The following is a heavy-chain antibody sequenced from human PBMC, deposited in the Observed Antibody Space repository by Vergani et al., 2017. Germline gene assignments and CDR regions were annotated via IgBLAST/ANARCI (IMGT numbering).Heavy chain of an antibody. CDR3: ARDQVDAVQLWQNWFDP. V-gene: IGHV3-21*01. CDR2: ISSSSSYI. D-gene: IGHD5-18*01. CDR1: GFTFSSYS. Sequence: EVQLVESGGGLVKPGGSLRLSCAASGFTFSSYSMNWVRQAPGKGLEWVSSISSSSSYIYYADSVEGRLTISRDNAKNSRYLQMNSLRAEDTAVYYCARDQVDAVQLWQNWFDPWGQGTLVTVSS. J-gene: IGHJ5*02.